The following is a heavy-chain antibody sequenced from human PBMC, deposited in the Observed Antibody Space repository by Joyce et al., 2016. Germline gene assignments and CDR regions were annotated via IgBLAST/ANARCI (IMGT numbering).Heavy chain of an antibody. CDR3: ARGGIYSNAFDY. J-gene: IGHJ4*02. D-gene: IGHD2-15*01. CDR1: GFTFSDFS. CDR2: ISTTSNPV. V-gene: IGHV3-21*01. Sequence: EVQLVESGGGLVKPGGSLRLSCAVSGFTFSDFSMNWVRQAPGKVLEWVSSISTTSNPVYYADSVRGRFTISRDNAKNLLYLQTSSLGAEDTAVYYCARGGIYSNAFDYWGQGTLVTVSS.